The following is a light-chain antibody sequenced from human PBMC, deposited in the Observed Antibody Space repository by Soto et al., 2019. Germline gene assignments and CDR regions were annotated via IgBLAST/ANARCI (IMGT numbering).Light chain of an antibody. CDR1: NSYIGNYNY. Sequence: QSALTQPRSVSGSPGQSVTISCTGTNSYIGNYNYVSWYQQHPGKAPKVMSYDVSKRPSGVPDRFSGSKSGNTASLTISWLQDEDEADYYCCSYPGSHTWVFGGGTKLTVL. J-gene: IGLJ3*02. CDR3: CSYPGSHTWV. V-gene: IGLV2-11*01. CDR2: DVS.